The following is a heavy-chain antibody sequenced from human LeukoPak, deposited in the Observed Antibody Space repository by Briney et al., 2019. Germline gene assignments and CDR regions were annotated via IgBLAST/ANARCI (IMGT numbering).Heavy chain of an antibody. J-gene: IGHJ4*02. D-gene: IGHD3-10*01. CDR2: IYSGGTT. V-gene: IGHV3-53*01. Sequence: GGSRRLSCAASGFSVSSIYMSWVRQAPGKGLEWVAVIYSGGTTYYADSVRGRFTISRDNSKNTLYLQMNSLRVEDTALYYCARDMGFGDLMGYWGQGTLVTVSS. CDR1: GFSVSSIY. CDR3: ARDMGFGDLMGY.